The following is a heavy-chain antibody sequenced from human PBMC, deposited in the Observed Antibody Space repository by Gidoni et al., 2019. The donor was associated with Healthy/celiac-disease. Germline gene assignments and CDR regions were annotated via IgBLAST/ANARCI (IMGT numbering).Heavy chain of an antibody. CDR1: GGTFSSYA. Sequence: QVQLVQSGAEVKKPGSSVKVSCKASGGTFSSYAISWVRPAPGQGLEWMGGIIPIFGTANYAQKFQGRVTITADESTSTAYMELSSLRSEDTAVYYCARRGLGYYDSSGYHLKTYYYYGMDVWGQGTTVTVSS. J-gene: IGHJ6*02. D-gene: IGHD3-22*01. CDR3: ARRGLGYYDSSGYHLKTYYYYGMDV. CDR2: IIPIFGTA. V-gene: IGHV1-69*01.